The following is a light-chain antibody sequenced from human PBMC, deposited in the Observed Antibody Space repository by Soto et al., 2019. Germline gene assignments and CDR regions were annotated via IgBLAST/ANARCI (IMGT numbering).Light chain of an antibody. Sequence: QSALTQPRSVSGSPGQSVTISCTGTSSDVGGYNYVSWYQHHPGKAPKLMIYDVTKRPSGVRDRFSASKSGNTASLTISGLQAEDEADYYCISYTSSGLYVFGTGTKLTVL. CDR3: ISYTSSGLYV. CDR1: SSDVGGYNY. J-gene: IGLJ1*01. V-gene: IGLV2-11*01. CDR2: DVT.